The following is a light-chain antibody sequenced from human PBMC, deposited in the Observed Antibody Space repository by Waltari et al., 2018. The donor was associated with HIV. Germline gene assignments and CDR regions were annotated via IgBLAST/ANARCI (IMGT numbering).Light chain of an antibody. V-gene: IGKV3-15*01. CDR1: QSVNSN. J-gene: IGKJ1*01. Sequence: EIVMTQSPGTLSVSPGERATLSCRASQSVNSNLAWFQQKPGQAPRLLIYGASTRATGIPARFSGSGSGTEFTLTISSLQSEDFAVYFCQQYGSSLPWTFGQGTKVEIK. CDR3: QQYGSSLPWT. CDR2: GAS.